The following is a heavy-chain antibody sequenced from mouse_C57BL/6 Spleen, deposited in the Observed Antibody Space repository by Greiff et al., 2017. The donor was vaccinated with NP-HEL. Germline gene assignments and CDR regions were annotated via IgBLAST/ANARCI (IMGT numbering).Heavy chain of an antibody. J-gene: IGHJ1*03. CDR2: INYDGSST. V-gene: IGHV5-16*01. D-gene: IGHD1-1*01. CDR1: GFTFSDYY. CDR3: ARDRGYGMDWYFDV. Sequence: EVKLVESEGGLVQPGRSMKLSCTASGFTFSDYYMAWVRQVPEKGLEWVANINYDGSSTYYLDSLKSRFIISRDNAKNILYLQMSSLKSEDTATYYCARDRGYGMDWYFDVWGTGTTVTVSS.